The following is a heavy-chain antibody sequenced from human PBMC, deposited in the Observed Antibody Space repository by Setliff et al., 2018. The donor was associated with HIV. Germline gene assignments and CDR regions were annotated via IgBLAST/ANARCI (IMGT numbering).Heavy chain of an antibody. V-gene: IGHV3-15*01. D-gene: IGHD6-25*01. CDR1: GFTFSNAW. Sequence: GGSLRLSCVASGFTFSNAWMSWVRQAPGKGLEWVGRIKSKTDGGTTYYAAPVKGRFIISRDDSEKTLYLQMNSLKTGDTAFYYCITDGYLIGYWGQGTLVTVSS. CDR2: IKSKTDGGTT. CDR3: ITDGYLIGY. J-gene: IGHJ4*02.